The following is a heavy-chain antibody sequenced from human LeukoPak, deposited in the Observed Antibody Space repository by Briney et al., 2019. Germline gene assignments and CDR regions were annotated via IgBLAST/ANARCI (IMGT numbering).Heavy chain of an antibody. V-gene: IGHV3-48*01. CDR3: AVAGIVAAGNPFDY. Sequence: RAGGSLRLFCAASGFTFSSYSMNWVRQAPGKGLEWVSYISSSSSTIYYGDSAKGRFSVSRDNAKNSVYLQMNSLRAEDTAVYYCAVAGIVAAGNPFDYWGQGTLVTVSS. D-gene: IGHD6-13*01. CDR2: ISSSSSTI. CDR1: GFTFSSYS. J-gene: IGHJ4*02.